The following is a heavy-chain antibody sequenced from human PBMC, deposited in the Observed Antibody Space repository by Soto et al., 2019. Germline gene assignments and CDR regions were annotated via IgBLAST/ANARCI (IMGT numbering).Heavy chain of an antibody. V-gene: IGHV3-23*01. Sequence: VQLLESGGGLVQPGGSLRLSCAGSGLTFSNYVMSWVRQAPGKGLEWVSAISGSGGATDYAGSVRGRITISRDNSKNTLYLQMNILGAEDTALYYCAKSGIIGTQQGSFDSWGQGTLVTVSS. D-gene: IGHD1-20*01. CDR2: ISGSGGAT. CDR3: AKSGIIGTQQGSFDS. CDR1: GLTFSNYV. J-gene: IGHJ4*02.